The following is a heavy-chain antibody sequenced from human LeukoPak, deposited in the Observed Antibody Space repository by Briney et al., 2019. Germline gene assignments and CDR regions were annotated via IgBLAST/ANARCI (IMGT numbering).Heavy chain of an antibody. CDR3: VRGWEFRSGWYYFDY. D-gene: IGHD6-19*01. J-gene: IGHJ4*02. Sequence: SQTLSLTCAISGDSVSSNSAAWNWIRQSPSRGLEWLGRTYYKSKWYTDYAVSVKSRITIRPDTSKNQFSLQLSSVTPEDTALYYCVRGWEFRSGWYYFDYWGQGTLVTVSS. CDR2: TYYKSKWYT. V-gene: IGHV6-1*01. CDR1: GDSVSSNSAA.